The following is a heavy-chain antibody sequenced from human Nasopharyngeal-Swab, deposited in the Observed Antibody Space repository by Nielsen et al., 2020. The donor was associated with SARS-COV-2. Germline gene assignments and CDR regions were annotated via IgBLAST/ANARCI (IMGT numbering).Heavy chain of an antibody. Sequence: GGSLRLSCAASGFTFSDYYMSWIRQAPGQGLEWVSYISSSGSTIYYADSVKGRFTISRDNAKNSLYLQMNSLRAEDTAVYYCARDSFEGYCSGGSCYPTDYYYYGMDVWGQGTTVTVSS. D-gene: IGHD2-15*01. CDR2: ISSSGSTI. V-gene: IGHV3-11*04. J-gene: IGHJ6*02. CDR3: ARDSFEGYCSGGSCYPTDYYYYGMDV. CDR1: GFTFSDYY.